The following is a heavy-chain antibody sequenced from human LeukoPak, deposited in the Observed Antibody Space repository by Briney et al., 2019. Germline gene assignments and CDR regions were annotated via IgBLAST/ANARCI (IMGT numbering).Heavy chain of an antibody. D-gene: IGHD6-19*01. CDR3: ARDMSRNGWSYLYDY. CDR2: IKQEEREK. Sequence: GGSVTLSCAASGFTLRRYWMSGARQASGEGLEGVANIKQEEREKYYVDSVEALFPISRDNAKNAPYLKKNTLRADDTAVYYCARDMSRNGWSYLYDYWGQGTLVTVSS. J-gene: IGHJ4*02. V-gene: IGHV3-7*05. CDR1: GFTLRRYW.